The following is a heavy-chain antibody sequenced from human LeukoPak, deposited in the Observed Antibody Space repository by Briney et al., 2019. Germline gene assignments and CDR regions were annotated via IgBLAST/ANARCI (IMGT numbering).Heavy chain of an antibody. CDR2: IIPILGIA. Sequence: GASVKVSCKASGGTFSSYAISWVRQAPGQGLEWMGRIIPILGIANYAQKFQGRVTITADKSTSTAYMELSSLRSEDTAVCYCARGGLLGYCSGGSCSGEYAFDIWGQGTMVTVSS. CDR1: GGTFSSYA. D-gene: IGHD2-15*01. V-gene: IGHV1-69*04. CDR3: ARGGLLGYCSGGSCSGEYAFDI. J-gene: IGHJ3*02.